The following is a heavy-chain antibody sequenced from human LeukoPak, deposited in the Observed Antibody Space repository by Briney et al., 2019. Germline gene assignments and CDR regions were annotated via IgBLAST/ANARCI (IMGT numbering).Heavy chain of an antibody. CDR1: GGSFSGYY. V-gene: IGHV4-34*01. D-gene: IGHD3-22*01. CDR3: ARVGMDSSGYYYVDY. CDR2: INHSGST. Sequence: SETLSLTCAVYGGSFSGYYWSWIRQPPGKGLEWIGEINHSGSTNYNPSLKSRVTISVDTSKNQFSLKLSSVTAADTAVYYCARVGMDSSGYYYVDYWGQGTLVTVSS. J-gene: IGHJ4*02.